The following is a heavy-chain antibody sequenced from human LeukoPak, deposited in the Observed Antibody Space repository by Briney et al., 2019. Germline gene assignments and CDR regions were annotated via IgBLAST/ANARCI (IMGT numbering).Heavy chain of an antibody. CDR2: ISGSGGST. CDR3: AKEGAMVRGVINY. CDR1: GFIFSSYG. D-gene: IGHD3-10*01. V-gene: IGHV3-23*01. J-gene: IGHJ4*02. Sequence: GGSLRLSCAASGFIFSSYGMSWVRQAPGKGLEWVSAISGSGGSTYYADSVKGRFTISRDNSKNTLYLQMNSLRAEDTAVYYCAKEGAMVRGVINYWGQGTLVTVSS.